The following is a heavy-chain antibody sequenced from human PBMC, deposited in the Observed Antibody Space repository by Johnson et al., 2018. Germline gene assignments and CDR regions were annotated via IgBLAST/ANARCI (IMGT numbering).Heavy chain of an antibody. Sequence: VQLVESGGGVVQPGTSLRLSCAASGFTFSYYGMHWVRQAPGKGLAWVAVIWSDGSVKYSADCVKGRFTVSRDNSKNILYLQRNSLRAEETAVYYCASRAQQVHAFDSWGQGTMVTVSS. V-gene: IGHV3-33*01. D-gene: IGHD6-13*01. CDR3: ASRAQQVHAFDS. J-gene: IGHJ3*02. CDR1: GFTFSYYG. CDR2: IWSDGSVK.